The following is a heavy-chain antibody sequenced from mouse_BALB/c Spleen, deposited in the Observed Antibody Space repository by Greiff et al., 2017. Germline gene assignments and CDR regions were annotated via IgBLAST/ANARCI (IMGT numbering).Heavy chain of an antibody. Sequence: VQLQQSGAELVRPGTSVKVSCKASGYAFTNYLIEWVKQRPGQGLEWIGVINPGSGGTNYNEKFKGKATLTADKSSSTAYMQLSSLTSDDSAVYFCARGGKGWYFDVWGEGTTVTVSS. CDR2: INPGSGGT. CDR1: GYAFTNYL. V-gene: IGHV1-54*01. CDR3: ARGGKGWYFDV. J-gene: IGHJ1*01.